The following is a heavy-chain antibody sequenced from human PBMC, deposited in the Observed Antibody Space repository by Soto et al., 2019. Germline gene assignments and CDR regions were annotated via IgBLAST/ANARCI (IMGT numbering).Heavy chain of an antibody. CDR3: AKGLALRFLEWLSHDAFDI. CDR2: ISYDGSNK. Sequence: PGGSLRLSCAASGFTFSSYGMHWVRQAPGKGLEWVAVISYDGSNKYYADSVKGRFTISRDNSKNTLYLQMNSLRAEDAAVYYCAKGLALRFLEWLSHDAFDIWGQGTMVTVSS. J-gene: IGHJ3*02. V-gene: IGHV3-30*18. D-gene: IGHD3-3*01. CDR1: GFTFSSYG.